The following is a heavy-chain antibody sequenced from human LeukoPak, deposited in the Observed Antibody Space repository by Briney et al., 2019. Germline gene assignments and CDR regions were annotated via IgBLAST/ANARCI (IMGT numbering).Heavy chain of an antibody. V-gene: IGHV1-69*04. D-gene: IGHD5-18*01. J-gene: IGHJ4*02. CDR1: GGTFSSYA. CDR2: IIPILGIA. Sequence: GASVKVSCKASGGTFSSYAISWVRQAPGQGLEWMGRIIPILGIANYAQKFQGRVTITADESTSTAYMELSSLRSEDTAVYYCASLKGGYSYGYFPPFDYWGQGTLVTVSS. CDR3: ASLKGGYSYGYFPPFDY.